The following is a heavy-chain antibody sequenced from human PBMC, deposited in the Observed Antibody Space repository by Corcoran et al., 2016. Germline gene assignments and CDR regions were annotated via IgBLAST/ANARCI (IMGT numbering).Heavy chain of an antibody. CDR3: ARHYLAAAGTNNWFDP. CDR1: GDSFTNYW. J-gene: IGHJ5*02. Sequence: EVQLVQSGAEVKKPGESLKISCKGSGDSFTNYWIVWVRQMPGKGLEWMGIIYPGDSDTRYSPSFQGQVTISADKSISTAYLQWSSMKASDTAMYYCARHYLAAAGTNNWFDPWGQGSLFTVSS. CDR2: IYPGDSDT. D-gene: IGHD6-13*01. V-gene: IGHV5-51*01.